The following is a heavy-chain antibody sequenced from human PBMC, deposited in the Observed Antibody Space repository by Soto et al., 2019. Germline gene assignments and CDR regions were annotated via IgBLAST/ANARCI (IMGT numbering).Heavy chain of an antibody. V-gene: IGHV3-66*04. J-gene: IGHJ6*02. Sequence: EVQLVESGGGLVQPGGSLRLSCAASGFTVSSNYMTWVRQAPGKGLEWVSVIYSGGSTYYADSVKGRFTISRDNSKNTLYLQMNSLRAEDTAVYYCVRLVVPPDGYYFYYGMDVWGQGTTVTVSS. CDR3: VRLVVPPDGYYFYYGMDV. D-gene: IGHD2-2*01. CDR2: IYSGGST. CDR1: GFTVSSNY.